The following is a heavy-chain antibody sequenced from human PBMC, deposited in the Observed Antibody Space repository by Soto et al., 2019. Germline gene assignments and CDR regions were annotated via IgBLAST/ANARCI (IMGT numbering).Heavy chain of an antibody. V-gene: IGHV4-39*01. J-gene: IGHJ4*02. Sequence: SETLSLTCTVSGGSISSSSYYWGWIRQPPGKGLEWIGSIYYSGSTYYNPSLKSRVTISVDTSKNQFSLKLSSVTAADTAVYYCARPSMVRGVTDFDYWGQGTLVTVSS. D-gene: IGHD3-10*01. CDR1: GGSISSSSYY. CDR2: IYYSGST. CDR3: ARPSMVRGVTDFDY.